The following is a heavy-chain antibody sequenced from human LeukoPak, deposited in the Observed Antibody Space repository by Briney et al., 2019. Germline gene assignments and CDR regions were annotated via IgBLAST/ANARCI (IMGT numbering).Heavy chain of an antibody. Sequence: ASVKVSCKASGYTFTSYDINWVRQATGQGLEWMGWMNPNSGNTGYAQKFQGRVTMTRNTSISTAYMELSSLRSEDTAVYYCAKLQSVVIPAAMLGFDYWGQGILVTVSS. CDR3: AKLQSVVIPAAMLGFDY. CDR1: GYTFTSYD. J-gene: IGHJ4*02. V-gene: IGHV1-8*01. CDR2: MNPNSGNT. D-gene: IGHD2-2*01.